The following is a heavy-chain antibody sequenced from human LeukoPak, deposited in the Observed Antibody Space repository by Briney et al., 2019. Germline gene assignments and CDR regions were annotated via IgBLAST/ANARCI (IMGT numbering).Heavy chain of an antibody. D-gene: IGHD1-26*01. J-gene: IGHJ4*02. CDR2: ISDSGGNT. CDR3: AKTPPATTC. V-gene: IGHV3-23*01. Sequence: PGGSLRLSCAAYGLTFSSYVMSWVRQAPGKGLEWVSSISDSGGNTYYADSVKGRFTISRDNSKNTLYLQMNSLRAEDTAVYFCAKTPPATTCWGQGTPVTVSS. CDR1: GLTFSSYV.